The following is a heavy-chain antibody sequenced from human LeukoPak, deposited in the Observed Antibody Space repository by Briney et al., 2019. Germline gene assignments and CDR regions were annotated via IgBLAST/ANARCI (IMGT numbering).Heavy chain of an antibody. Sequence: KPGGSLRLSCAASGFTFSVYYMSWIRQAPGKGLEWVSYISSSGSTIYYADSVKGRFTISRDNAKNSLYLQMNSLRAEDTAVYYCARETEWELLGFDYWGQGTLVTVSS. J-gene: IGHJ4*02. D-gene: IGHD1-26*01. V-gene: IGHV3-11*01. CDR1: GFTFSVYY. CDR2: ISSSGSTI. CDR3: ARETEWELLGFDY.